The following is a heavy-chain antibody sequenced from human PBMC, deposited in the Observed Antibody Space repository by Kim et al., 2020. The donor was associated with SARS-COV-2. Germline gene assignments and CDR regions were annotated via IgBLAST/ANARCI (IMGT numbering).Heavy chain of an antibody. D-gene: IGHD5-18*01. V-gene: IGHV3-23*01. CDR2: ISGSGGST. CDR3: AKDFIRGTRGYSYGLGDFVNY. J-gene: IGHJ4*02. CDR1: GFTFSSYA. Sequence: GGSLRLSCAASGFTFSSYAMSWVRQAPGKGLEWVSAISGSGGSTYYADSVKGRFTISRDNSKNTLYLQMNSLRAEDTAVYYCAKDFIRGTRGYSYGLGDFVNYWGQGTLVTVSS.